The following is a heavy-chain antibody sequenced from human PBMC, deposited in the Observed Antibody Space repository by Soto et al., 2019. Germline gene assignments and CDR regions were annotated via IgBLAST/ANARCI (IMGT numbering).Heavy chain of an antibody. CDR2: IYHSGST. Sequence: SETLSLTCAVSGGAIVSSNCLILLRHPPGKGLEWIGEIYHSGSTNYNPSLKSRVTISVDKSKNQFSLKLSSVTAADTAVYYCARLPIAARLSWFDPWGQGTLVTVSS. D-gene: IGHD6-6*01. CDR3: ARLPIAARLSWFDP. CDR1: GGAIVSSNC. J-gene: IGHJ5*02. V-gene: IGHV4-4*02.